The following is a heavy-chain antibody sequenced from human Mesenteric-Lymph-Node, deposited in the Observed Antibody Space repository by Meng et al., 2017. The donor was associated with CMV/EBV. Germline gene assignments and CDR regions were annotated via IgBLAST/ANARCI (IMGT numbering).Heavy chain of an antibody. CDR3: ARADYSNFLDY. D-gene: IGHD4-11*01. J-gene: IGHJ4*02. V-gene: IGHV3-23*01. CDR2: IPSGGDAT. Sequence: GESLKISCAASGFTFSNSALTWVRQAPGKGLEWVAAIPSGGDATYYADSVRGRFTISRDNSKGTLYLQMNSLRAEDTAVYYCARADYSNFLDYWGQGTLVTVSS. CDR1: GFTFSNSA.